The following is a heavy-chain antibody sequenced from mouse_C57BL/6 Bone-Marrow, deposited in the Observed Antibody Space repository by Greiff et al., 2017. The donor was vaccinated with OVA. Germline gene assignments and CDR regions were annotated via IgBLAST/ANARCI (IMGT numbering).Heavy chain of an antibody. CDR1: GYTFTDHY. Sequence: VKLMESGAEVVRPGASVKLSCKASGYTFTDHYINWVKQRPGQGLEWIARIYPGSGNTYYHEKFKGKATLTAEKSYNTAYMQLSSLTSEDAAVYFGARDDGYFFEYWGQGTTLTVSS. CDR3: ARDDGYFFEY. D-gene: IGHD2-3*01. V-gene: IGHV1-76*01. CDR2: IYPGSGNT. J-gene: IGHJ2*01.